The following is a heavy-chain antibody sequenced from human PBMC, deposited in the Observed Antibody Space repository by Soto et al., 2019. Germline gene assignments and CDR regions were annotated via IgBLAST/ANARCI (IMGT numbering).Heavy chain of an antibody. CDR1: GYSFTSYC. V-gene: IGHV5-10-1*01. Sequence: GESLKLSCKGSGYSFTSYCISCELQMPGKGLEWMGRIDPSDSYTNYSPSFQGHVTISADKSISTAYLQWSSLKASDTAMYYCARHSGIAAAGTPDYWGQGTLVTVSS. CDR2: IDPSDSYT. J-gene: IGHJ4*02. D-gene: IGHD6-13*01. CDR3: ARHSGIAAAGTPDY.